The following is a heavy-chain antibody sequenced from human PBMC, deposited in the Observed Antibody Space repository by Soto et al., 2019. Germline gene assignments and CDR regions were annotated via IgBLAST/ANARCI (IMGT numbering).Heavy chain of an antibody. J-gene: IGHJ4*02. CDR1: GYTFTSYG. V-gene: IGHV1-18*04. CDR2: ISAYNGNT. Sequence: QVQLVQSGAEVKKPGASVKVSCKASGYTFTSYGISWVRQAPGQGLEWMGWISAYNGNTNYAQKLQGRVTMTTDTSTRTAYMELRRLRSDDTAVYYCARDHYYYDSSGYYQYWGQGTLVTVSS. D-gene: IGHD3-22*01. CDR3: ARDHYYYDSSGYYQY.